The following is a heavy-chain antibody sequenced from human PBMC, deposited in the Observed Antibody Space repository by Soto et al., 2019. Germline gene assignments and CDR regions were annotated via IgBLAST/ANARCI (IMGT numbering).Heavy chain of an antibody. CDR1: GGSISSSSYY. V-gene: IGHV4-39*01. Sequence: SETLSLTCTVSGGSISSSSYYWGWIRQPPGKGLEWIGSIYYSGSTYYNPSLKSRVTISVDTSKNQFSLKLSSVTAADTAVYYCARIPVDTYMIYWSDPWGQGTPVTVSS. CDR3: ARIPVDTYMIYWSDP. J-gene: IGHJ5*02. CDR2: IYYSGST. D-gene: IGHD3-16*01.